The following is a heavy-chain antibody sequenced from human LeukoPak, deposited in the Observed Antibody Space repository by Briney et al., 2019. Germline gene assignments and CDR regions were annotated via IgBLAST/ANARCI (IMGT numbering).Heavy chain of an antibody. Sequence: ASVKVSCKASGYTFTSYGISWVRQAPGQGLEWMGWISAYNGNTNYAQKLQGRVTMTTDTSTSTAYMELGSLRSDDTAVYYCARIAVDIVATGCAFDIWGQGTMVTVSS. V-gene: IGHV1-18*01. CDR2: ISAYNGNT. D-gene: IGHD5-12*01. CDR1: GYTFTSYG. CDR3: ARIAVDIVATGCAFDI. J-gene: IGHJ3*02.